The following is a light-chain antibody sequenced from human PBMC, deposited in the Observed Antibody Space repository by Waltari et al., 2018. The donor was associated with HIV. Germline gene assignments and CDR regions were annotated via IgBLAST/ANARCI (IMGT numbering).Light chain of an antibody. J-gene: IGLJ2*01. V-gene: IGLV1-47*01. CDR1: NSNIGRNS. CDR2: TTN. CDR3: AAWDANRSGVV. Sequence: QSVLPQSPSASGTPGQRVTISCSGSNSNIGRNSVSWYQQLPGTTPRLLIYTTNQRPSGVPDRFSGSKSGTSASLAISGLRSEDEADYYCAAWDANRSGVVFGGGTKLTVL.